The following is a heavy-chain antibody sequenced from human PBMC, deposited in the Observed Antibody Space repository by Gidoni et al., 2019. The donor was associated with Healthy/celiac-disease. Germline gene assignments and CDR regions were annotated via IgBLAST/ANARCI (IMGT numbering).Heavy chain of an antibody. V-gene: IGHV3-33*01. Sequence: QVQLVESGGGVVQPGRSLRLSCAASGFTFSSYGMHWVRQAPGKGLGWVAVIWYDGSNKYYADSVKGRFTISRDNSKNTLYLQMNSLRAEDTAVYYRARAIRGSYGMDVWGQGTTVTVSS. CDR2: IWYDGSNK. J-gene: IGHJ6*02. CDR3: ARAIRGSYGMDV. D-gene: IGHD1-26*01. CDR1: GFTFSSYG.